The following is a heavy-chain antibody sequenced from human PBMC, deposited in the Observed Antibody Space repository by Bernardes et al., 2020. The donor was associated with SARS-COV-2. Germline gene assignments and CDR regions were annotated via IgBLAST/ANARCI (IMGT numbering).Heavy chain of an antibody. Sequence: ASAKVSCKASGYPFTGYYIHWVRQAPGQGLEWMGWINPNSGGTTYAQKFQGRVTMTRDTSINTAYMELSRLRSDDTAMFYCALPPTNYDRYAMDVWGQGTTVTVSS. J-gene: IGHJ6*02. CDR3: ALPPTNYDRYAMDV. CDR2: INPNSGGT. D-gene: IGHD3-22*01. V-gene: IGHV1-2*02. CDR1: GYPFTGYY.